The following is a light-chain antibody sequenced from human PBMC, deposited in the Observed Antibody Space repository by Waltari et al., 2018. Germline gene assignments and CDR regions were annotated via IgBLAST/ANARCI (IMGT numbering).Light chain of an antibody. CDR2: ASS. V-gene: IGKV3-20*01. Sequence: EIVLTQSPGTLSLSPGERATLSCRASQSVSKALAWYQQQRADAPRLLIYASSTRATGVPGRFSGSGSGTDFSLTISRVDPEDVAVYYWQHDGKLPVTFGQGTKVEI. CDR3: QHDGKLPVT. J-gene: IGKJ1*01. CDR1: QSVSKA.